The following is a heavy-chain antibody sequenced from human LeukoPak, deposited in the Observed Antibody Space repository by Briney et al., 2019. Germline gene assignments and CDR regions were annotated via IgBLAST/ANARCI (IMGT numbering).Heavy chain of an antibody. D-gene: IGHD5-12*01. CDR1: GGTFSSYA. CDR3: AREGDSGYDYPYFDY. V-gene: IGHV1-69*05. J-gene: IGHJ4*02. CDR2: IIPIFGTA. Sequence: SVKVPCKASGGTFSSYAISWVRQAPGQGLEWMGGIIPIFGTANYAQKFQGRVTITTDESTSTAYMELSSLRSEDTAVYYCAREGDSGYDYPYFDYWGQGTLVTVSS.